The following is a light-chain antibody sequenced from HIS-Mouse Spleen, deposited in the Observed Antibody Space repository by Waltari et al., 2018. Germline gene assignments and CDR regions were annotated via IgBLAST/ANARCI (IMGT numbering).Light chain of an antibody. V-gene: IGLV2-23*01. J-gene: IGLJ3*02. Sequence: QSALTQPASVSGSPGQSITISCTGPISDFASYNFVSWHQQHPGKAPKLMIYEGSKRPSGVSNRFSGSKSGNTASLTISGLQAEDEADYYCCSYAGSSTLVFGGGTKLTVL. CDR1: ISDFASYNF. CDR2: EGS. CDR3: CSYAGSSTLV.